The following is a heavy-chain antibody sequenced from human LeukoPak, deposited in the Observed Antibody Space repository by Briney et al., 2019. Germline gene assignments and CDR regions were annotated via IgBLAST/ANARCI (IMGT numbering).Heavy chain of an antibody. CDR1: GGSFSGYY. CDR2: IYYSGST. D-gene: IGHD3-22*01. CDR3: ARDYDSSGYYDY. J-gene: IGHJ4*02. V-gene: IGHV4-59*01. Sequence: SETLSLTCAVYGGSFSGYYWSWIRQSPGKGLEWIGYIYYSGSTNYNPSLKSRVTISIDTSKNQFSLKLSSVTAADTAVYYCARDYDSSGYYDYWGQGTLATVSS.